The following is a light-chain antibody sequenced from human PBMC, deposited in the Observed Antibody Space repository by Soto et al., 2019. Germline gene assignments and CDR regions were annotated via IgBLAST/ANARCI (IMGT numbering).Light chain of an antibody. Sequence: EIVLTQSRGTLSLSPGERGTLSCRASQSVSSSYLAWYQQKPGQAPRLLIWGVSNRATGIPDRFSGSGSGTDFTLTISRLEPEDFVVFYCYQYGSTPPTFGQGTKLDI. V-gene: IGKV3-20*01. J-gene: IGKJ1*01. CDR2: GVS. CDR1: QSVSSSY. CDR3: YQYGSTPPT.